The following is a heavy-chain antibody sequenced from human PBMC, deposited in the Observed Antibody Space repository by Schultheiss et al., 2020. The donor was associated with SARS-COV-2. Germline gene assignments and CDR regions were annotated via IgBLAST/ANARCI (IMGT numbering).Heavy chain of an antibody. CDR3: ARGVLKSIAARPGYYYGMDV. Sequence: GGSLRLSCAASGFTFSSYAMSWVRQAPGKGLEWVANIKQDGSEKYYVDSVKGRFTISRDNSKNALYLQMSSLRPEDTAVYYCARGVLKSIAARPGYYYGMDVWGQGTTVTVSS. J-gene: IGHJ6*02. D-gene: IGHD6-6*01. CDR2: IKQDGSEK. CDR1: GFTFSSYA. V-gene: IGHV3-7*01.